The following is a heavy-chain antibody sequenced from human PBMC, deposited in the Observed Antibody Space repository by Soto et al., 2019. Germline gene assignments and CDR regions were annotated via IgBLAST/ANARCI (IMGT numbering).Heavy chain of an antibody. CDR3: ARQRDYYYPCGESYFDY. CDR1: GGSISSTDYF. D-gene: IGHD2-21*01. J-gene: IGHJ4*02. V-gene: IGHV4-39*01. Sequence: QLQLQESGPRLVKPSETLSLTCTVSGGSISSTDYFWGWIRQPPGKGLEWIGSIHHTGSTYYSPSLKSRGTVSVDTSMNQYSLKLTSVTAADTAVYYGARQRDYYYPCGESYFDYWGQGTLVTVSS. CDR2: IHHTGST.